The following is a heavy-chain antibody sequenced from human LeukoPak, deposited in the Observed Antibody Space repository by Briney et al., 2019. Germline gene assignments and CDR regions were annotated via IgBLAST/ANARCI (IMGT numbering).Heavy chain of an antibody. V-gene: IGHV4-61*02. CDR3: ARAHL. CDR1: GGSISSGSYY. J-gene: IGHJ2*01. Sequence: PSETLSLTCTVSGGSISSGSYYWSWIRQPAGKGLEWIGRIYTSGSTNYNPSLKSRVTISVDTSKNQFSLKLSSVTAADTAVYYCARAHLWGRGTLVTVSS. CDR2: IYTSGST.